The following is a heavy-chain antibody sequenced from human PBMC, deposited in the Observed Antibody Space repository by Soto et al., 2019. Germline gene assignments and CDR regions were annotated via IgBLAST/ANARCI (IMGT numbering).Heavy chain of an antibody. J-gene: IGHJ6*02. CDR3: ASSVRVPAAIPYGMDV. Sequence: QVHLVQSGAEVKKPGASVKVSCRTSGYTFTDYAITWVRQAPGQGLEWMGWISAYNGNTNYAQKLQGRVTMTTDTSTSIAHMELRSLRSDDTAVYYSASSVRVPAAIPYGMDVWGQGTTVIVSS. D-gene: IGHD2-2*01. CDR2: ISAYNGNT. CDR1: GYTFTDYA. V-gene: IGHV1-18*01.